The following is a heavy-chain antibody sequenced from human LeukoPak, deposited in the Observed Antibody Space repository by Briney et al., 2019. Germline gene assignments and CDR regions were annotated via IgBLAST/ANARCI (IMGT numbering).Heavy chain of an antibody. CDR3: ARGIPVVTPKSGYYYYGMDV. CDR1: GYTFTSNY. Sequence: ASVKVSCKASGYTFTSNYIHWVRQAPGQGLEWMGMIYPRDGSTSYAQKFQGRVTVTRDTSTSTVHMELSGLRSEDTAVYYCARGIPVVTPKSGYYYYGMDVWGQGTTVTVSS. J-gene: IGHJ6*02. CDR2: IYPRDGST. D-gene: IGHD4-23*01. V-gene: IGHV1-46*01.